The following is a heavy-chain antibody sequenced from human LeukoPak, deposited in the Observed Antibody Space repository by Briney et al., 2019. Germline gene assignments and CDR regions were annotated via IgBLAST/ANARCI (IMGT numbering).Heavy chain of an antibody. J-gene: IGHJ4*02. CDR3: AKDTFGSIAVSFDY. D-gene: IGHD6-19*01. CDR1: GFPFSDSW. CDR2: IKQDGSEK. Sequence: GGSLRLSCAASGFPFSDSWMNWVRQAPGKGPEWVAIIKQDGSEKFYVDSVKGRFTISRDNSKNTLYLQMNSLRAEDTAVYYCAKDTFGSIAVSFDYWGQGTLVTVSS. V-gene: IGHV3-7*03.